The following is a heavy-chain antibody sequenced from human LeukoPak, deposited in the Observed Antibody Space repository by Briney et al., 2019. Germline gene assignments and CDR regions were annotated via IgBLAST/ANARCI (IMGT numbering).Heavy chain of an antibody. J-gene: IGHJ4*02. Sequence: ASVKVSCKASGYTFTSYDINWVRQATGQGLEWMGWMNPNSGNTGYAQKFQGRGTMTRNTSISTAYMELSSLRSEDTAVYYCARLYYDFWSGYTAPDYWGQGTLVTVSS. CDR1: GYTFTSYD. D-gene: IGHD3-3*01. CDR2: MNPNSGNT. CDR3: ARLYYDFWSGYTAPDY. V-gene: IGHV1-8*01.